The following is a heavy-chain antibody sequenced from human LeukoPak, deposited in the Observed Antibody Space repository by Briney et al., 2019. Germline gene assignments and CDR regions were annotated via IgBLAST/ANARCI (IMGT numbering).Heavy chain of an antibody. J-gene: IGHJ5*02. D-gene: IGHD2/OR15-2a*01. CDR2: IYTSGST. CDR1: GGSISIYY. CDR3: ARHSNPGVALATLSNWFDP. Sequence: SETLSLTCTVSGGSISIYYWSWIRQPPGKGLEWIGRIYTSGSTNYNPSLKSRVTISVDTSKNQFSLKLSPVTAADTAVYYCARHSNPGVALATLSNWFDPWGQGTLVTVSS. V-gene: IGHV4-59*08.